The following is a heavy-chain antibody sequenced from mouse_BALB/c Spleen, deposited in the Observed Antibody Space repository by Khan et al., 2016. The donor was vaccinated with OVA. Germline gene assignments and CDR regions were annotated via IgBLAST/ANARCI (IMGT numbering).Heavy chain of an antibody. V-gene: IGHV1S41*01. J-gene: IGHJ4*01. D-gene: IGHD1-1*01. CDR2: IGPGSGST. CDR1: GYTFTSYW. Sequence: DLVKPGASVKLSCKASGYTFTSYWINWIKQRPGQGLEWIGRIGPGSGSTYYNEVFKGKATLTVDTSSSTASIQLSSLSSEDSAVFFCAMENYYGRTCYAMDYWGQGTSVTVSS. CDR3: AMENYYGRTCYAMDY.